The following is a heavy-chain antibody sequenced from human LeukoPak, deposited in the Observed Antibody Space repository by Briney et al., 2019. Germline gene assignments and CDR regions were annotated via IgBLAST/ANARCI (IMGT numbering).Heavy chain of an antibody. CDR2: INPNSGGT. V-gene: IGHV1-2*02. Sequence: VASVKVSCKASGYTFTGYYMHWVRQAPGQGLEWMGWINPNSGGTNYAQKFQGRVTMTRDTSISTAYMELSRLRSDDTAVYYCARGYYYDNSGPEFDYWGQGTLVTVSS. CDR1: GYTFTGYY. D-gene: IGHD3-22*01. CDR3: ARGYYYDNSGPEFDY. J-gene: IGHJ4*02.